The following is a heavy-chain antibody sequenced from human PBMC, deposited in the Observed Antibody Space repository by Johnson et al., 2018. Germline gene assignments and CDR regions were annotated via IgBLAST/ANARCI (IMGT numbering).Heavy chain of an antibody. CDR1: GFTLSSYR. V-gene: IGHV3-33*01. CDR3: ASGLYGMDV. J-gene: IGHJ6*02. Sequence: VQLVESGGGVVQXGRSXSLXCAASGFTLSSYRMHWVRQAPGKGLERVAVIWYDGSNKYDADSVKGRFTISRNNSKNTLYRQMNRLRAEDTAVYYCASGLYGMDVWGQGTTVTVSS. CDR2: IWYDGSNK.